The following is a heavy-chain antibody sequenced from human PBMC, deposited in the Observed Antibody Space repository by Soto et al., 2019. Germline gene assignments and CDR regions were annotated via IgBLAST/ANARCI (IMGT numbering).Heavy chain of an antibody. J-gene: IGHJ4*02. CDR3: ARRGYSYGYFNDY. V-gene: IGHV3-30-3*01. Sequence: QVQLVESGGGVVQPGRSLRLSCAASGFTFSSYAMQWVRQAPGKGLEWVAVISYDGSNKYYADSVKGRFTISRDNSKNTLYLQMNSLRAEDTAVYYCARRGYSYGYFNDYWGQGTLVTVSS. CDR2: ISYDGSNK. D-gene: IGHD5-18*01. CDR1: GFTFSSYA.